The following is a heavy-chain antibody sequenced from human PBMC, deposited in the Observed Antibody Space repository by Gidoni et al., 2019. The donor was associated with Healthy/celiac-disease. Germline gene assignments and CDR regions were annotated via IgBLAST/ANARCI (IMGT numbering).Heavy chain of an antibody. CDR2: ISSSGSTK. V-gene: IGHV3-48*03. CDR1: VFTFSSYE. J-gene: IGHJ4*02. Sequence: EVQLVESGGGLVQPGGSLRLYCAASVFTFSSYEMNWVRQAPGKGLEWVSYISSSGSTKHYADSVKGRLTISRDNAKNSLYLQMNSLRAEDTAVYYCARDPYSSGWADYWGQGTLVTVSS. D-gene: IGHD6-19*01. CDR3: ARDPYSSGWADY.